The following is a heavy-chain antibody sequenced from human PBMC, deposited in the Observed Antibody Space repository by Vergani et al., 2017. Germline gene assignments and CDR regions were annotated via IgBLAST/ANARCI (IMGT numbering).Heavy chain of an antibody. Sequence: QVQLQESGPGLVKPSQTLSLTCTVSGGSISSGGYYWSWIRQPPGKGLEWIGYIYYSGSTYYNPSLKSRVTISVDTSKNQFSLKLSSVTAADTAVYYCARTCDSRGYIFDYWGQGTLVTVSS. CDR3: ARTCDSRGYIFDY. V-gene: IGHV4-31*03. CDR1: GGSISSGGYY. CDR2: IYYSGST. D-gene: IGHD3-22*01. J-gene: IGHJ4*02.